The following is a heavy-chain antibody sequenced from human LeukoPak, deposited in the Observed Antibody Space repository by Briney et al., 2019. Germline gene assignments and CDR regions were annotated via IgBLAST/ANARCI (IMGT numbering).Heavy chain of an antibody. D-gene: IGHD6-13*01. Sequence: GGSLRLSCAVSGLTFSSHSMNWVRQAPGKGLEWLSHISSSSSTIYYADSVKGRFTISRDNAKNSLYLQMNSLRAEDTAVYYCASWAGTATGFTGPFDYWGQGTLVTVSS. V-gene: IGHV3-48*01. J-gene: IGHJ4*02. CDR1: GLTFSSHS. CDR3: ASWAGTATGFTGPFDY. CDR2: ISSSSSTI.